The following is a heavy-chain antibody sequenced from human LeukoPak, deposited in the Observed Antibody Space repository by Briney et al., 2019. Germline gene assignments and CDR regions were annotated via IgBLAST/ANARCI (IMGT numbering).Heavy chain of an antibody. CDR2: IYYSGST. CDR3: ARYTTVMDY. V-gene: IGHV4-59*01. CDR1: GGSISSYY. J-gene: IGHJ4*02. Sequence: SETLSLTCTVSGGSISSYYWSWIRQPPGKGLEWIGYIYYSGSTNYNPSLKSRVTISVDTSKNQFSLKLSSVTAADTAVYYCARYTTVMDYWGQGTLVTVSS. D-gene: IGHD4-17*01.